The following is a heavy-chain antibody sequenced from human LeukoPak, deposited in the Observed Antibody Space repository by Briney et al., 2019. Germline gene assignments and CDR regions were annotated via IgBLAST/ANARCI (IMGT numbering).Heavy chain of an antibody. V-gene: IGHV3-11*01. CDR1: GFTFSDYY. CDR2: ISSSGSTI. J-gene: IGHJ5*02. Sequence: GGSLRLSCAASGFTFSDYYMSWIRQAPGKGLEWVSYISSSGSTIYYADSVKGRFTISRDNAKNSLYLQMNGLRAEDTAVYYCARGLGYYPKNWFDPWGQGTLVTVSS. D-gene: IGHD3-10*01. CDR3: ARGLGYYPKNWFDP.